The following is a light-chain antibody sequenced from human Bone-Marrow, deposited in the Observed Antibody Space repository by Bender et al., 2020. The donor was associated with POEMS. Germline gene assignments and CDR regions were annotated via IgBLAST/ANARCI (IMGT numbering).Light chain of an antibody. CDR3: SSYTGSTTFVI. J-gene: IGLJ2*01. V-gene: IGLV2-14*01. CDR2: DVS. CDR1: SSDVGGYNY. Sequence: QSALTQPASVSGSPGQSITISCTGSSSDVGGYNYVSWYQQHPGKVPKVMIYDVSNRPSGVSNRFSGSKSGNTASLTISGLQAEDEAHYYCSSYTGSTTFVIFGGGTKLTVV.